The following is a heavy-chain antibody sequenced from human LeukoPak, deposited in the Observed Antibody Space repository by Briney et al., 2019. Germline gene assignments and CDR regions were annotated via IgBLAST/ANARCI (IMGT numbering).Heavy chain of an antibody. Sequence: GGSLRLSCAASGFTFSSYAMSWVRQAPGKGLEWVSAISGSGGSTYYADSVKGRFTISGDNSKNTLYLQVNSLRAEDTAVYYCAKDERNWNYNLASQTYDWGQGTLVTVSS. J-gene: IGHJ4*02. V-gene: IGHV3-23*01. CDR2: ISGSGGST. CDR3: AKDERNWNYNLASQTYD. CDR1: GFTFSSYA. D-gene: IGHD1-7*01.